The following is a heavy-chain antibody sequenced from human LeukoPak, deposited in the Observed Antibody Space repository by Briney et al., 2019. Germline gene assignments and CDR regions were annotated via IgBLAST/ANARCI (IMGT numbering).Heavy chain of an antibody. Sequence: GASVKVSCKASGYTFTSYGISWVRQAPGQGLEWMGWISAYNGNTNYAQKLQGRVTMTTDTSTTTAYMELRSLTSDDTAVYYCARYGSGRTYGMDVWGQGTTVTVSS. CDR1: GYTFTSYG. J-gene: IGHJ6*02. V-gene: IGHV1-18*01. D-gene: IGHD3-10*01. CDR2: ISAYNGNT. CDR3: ARYGSGRTYGMDV.